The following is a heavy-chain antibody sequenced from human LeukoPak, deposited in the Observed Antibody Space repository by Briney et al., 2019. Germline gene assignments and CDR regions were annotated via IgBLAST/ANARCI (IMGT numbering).Heavy chain of an antibody. J-gene: IGHJ3*02. CDR2: IYYSGST. V-gene: IGHV4-59*01. CDR3: ARLLLRKAGTDAFDI. CDR1: GGSISNY. D-gene: IGHD6-19*01. Sequence: PSETLSLTCTVSGGSISNYWSWIRQPPGKGLEWIGYIYYSGSTNYNPSLKSRVTISVDTSKNQFSLKLSSVTAADTAVYYCARLLLRKAGTDAFDIWGQGTMVTVSS.